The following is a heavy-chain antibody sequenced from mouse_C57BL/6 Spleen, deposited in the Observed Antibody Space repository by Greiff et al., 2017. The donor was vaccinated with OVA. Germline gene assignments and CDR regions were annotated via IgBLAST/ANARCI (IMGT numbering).Heavy chain of an antibody. D-gene: IGHD2-4*01. Sequence: EVQLQQSGPVLVKPGPSVKISCKASGFPFTDYYMPWVKQSHGKSLEWVGLVYPYNGGTSYNQKFKGKATLTVDTSSSTAYMLRNSLTSEDSAVYYCARWAPHDYDEGFDYWGQGTTLTVSS. CDR1: GFPFTDYY. CDR2: VYPYNGGT. CDR3: ARWAPHDYDEGFDY. V-gene: IGHV1-36*01. J-gene: IGHJ2*01.